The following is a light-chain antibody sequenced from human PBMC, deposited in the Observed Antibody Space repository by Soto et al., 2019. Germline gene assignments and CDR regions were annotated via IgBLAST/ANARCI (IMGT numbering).Light chain of an antibody. CDR1: QSVSSS. CDR2: AAF. CDR3: QQHKDWPLT. J-gene: IGKJ4*01. V-gene: IGKV3-15*01. Sequence: EIVITQSPATLSVSPGETVTLSCRASQSVSSSVAWYQQKPGQAPRLLIYAAFTRATAVPARFSGSGSGTEFALTISGLQSEDFAVYHCQQHKDWPLTFGGGTKVDIK.